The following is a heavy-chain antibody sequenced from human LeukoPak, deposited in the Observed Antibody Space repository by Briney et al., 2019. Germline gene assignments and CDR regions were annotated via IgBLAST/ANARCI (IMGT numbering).Heavy chain of an antibody. CDR2: IYSGGST. D-gene: IGHD3-22*01. Sequence: GGSLRLFCAASGFTFDDYTMHRVRQAPGKGLEWVSVIYSGGSTYYADSVKGRFTISRDNSKNTLYLQMNSLRAEDTAVYYCAKEESPNYYDSWGQGTLVTVSS. CDR1: GFTFDDYT. J-gene: IGHJ4*02. V-gene: IGHV3-NL1*01. CDR3: AKEESPNYYDS.